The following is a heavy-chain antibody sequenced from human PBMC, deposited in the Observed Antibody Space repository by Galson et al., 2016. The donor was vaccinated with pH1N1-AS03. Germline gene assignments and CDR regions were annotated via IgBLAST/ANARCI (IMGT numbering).Heavy chain of an antibody. CDR1: GFSLSTSGMC. J-gene: IGHJ3*02. CDR2: IDWDDDK. CDR3: ARMRDYGDLRDAFDI. Sequence: VKPTQTHTLTCTFSGFSLSTSGMCVSWVRQPPGKALEWLARIDWDDDKYYSTSLKTRLTISKDTSKNQVVLTITNMDPVDTATYYCARMRDYGDLRDAFDIWGQGTMVTVSS. D-gene: IGHD4-17*01. V-gene: IGHV2-70*11.